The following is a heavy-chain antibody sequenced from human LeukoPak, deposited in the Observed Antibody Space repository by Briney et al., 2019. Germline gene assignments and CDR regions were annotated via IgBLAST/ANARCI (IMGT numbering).Heavy chain of an antibody. D-gene: IGHD6-13*01. V-gene: IGHV3-30-3*01. J-gene: IGHJ4*02. CDR1: GFTFSSYA. Sequence: GRSLRLSCAASGFTFSSYAMRWVRQAPGKGLEWVAVISYDGSNKYYADSVKGRFTISRDNSKNTLYLQMNSLRAEDTAVYYCAISWTSSGSGNNWGKGTLSPSPQ. CDR2: ISYDGSNK. CDR3: AISWTSSGSGNN.